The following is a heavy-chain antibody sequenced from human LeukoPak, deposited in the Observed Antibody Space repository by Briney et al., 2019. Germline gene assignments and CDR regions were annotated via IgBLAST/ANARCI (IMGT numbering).Heavy chain of an antibody. Sequence: QPGGSLRLSCAASGLTFSTYCMSWVRQAPGKGLEWVSGIGISGVTTYYADSVKGRFTISRDNSKNMLYFQMNILRAEDTAVYYCARQLGSSGHGYWGQGTLVTVSS. CDR1: GLTFSTYC. J-gene: IGHJ4*02. D-gene: IGHD6-19*01. V-gene: IGHV3-23*01. CDR2: IGISGVTT. CDR3: ARQLGSSGHGY.